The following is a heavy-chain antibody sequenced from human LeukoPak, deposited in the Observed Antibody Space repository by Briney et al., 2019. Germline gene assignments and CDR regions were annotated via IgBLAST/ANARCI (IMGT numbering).Heavy chain of an antibody. Sequence: SETLSLTCTVSGGSISSDYWSWIRQSPGKGLEWIGYIYYSGTTSYNPSLKSRVTISLDTSKNQFSLKLSSVTAADKGFYYCARDSRLVGSVGFDYWGQGTLITVSS. D-gene: IGHD2-8*02. CDR1: GGSISSDY. CDR3: ARDSRLVGSVGFDY. CDR2: IYYSGTT. J-gene: IGHJ4*02. V-gene: IGHV4-59*01.